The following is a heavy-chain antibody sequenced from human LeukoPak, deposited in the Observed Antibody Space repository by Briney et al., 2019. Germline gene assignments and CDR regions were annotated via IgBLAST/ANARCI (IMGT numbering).Heavy chain of an antibody. CDR2: IYYSGST. Sequence: SETLSLTCTVSGGSISSSSYYWGWIRQPPGKGLEWIGSIYYSGSTHYNPSLKSRVTISVDTSKNQFSLKLSSVTAADTAVYYCARHSRWPDAFDIWGQGTMVTVSS. CDR3: ARHSRWPDAFDI. J-gene: IGHJ3*02. D-gene: IGHD4-23*01. V-gene: IGHV4-39*01. CDR1: GGSISSSSYY.